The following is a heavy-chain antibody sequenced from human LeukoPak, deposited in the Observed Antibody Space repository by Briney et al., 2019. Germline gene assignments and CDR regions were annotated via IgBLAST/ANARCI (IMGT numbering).Heavy chain of an antibody. V-gene: IGHV3-7*01. CDR2: IKEDGSEK. D-gene: IGHD6-13*01. CDR3: ERASSTTWYNWFDP. CDR1: GFTFTSYW. J-gene: IGHJ5*02. Sequence: PGGSLRLSCAASGFTFTSYWMSWVRQAPGKGLEWVANIKEDGSEKYDVDSVKGRFTISRDNARNSLFLQMNSLRVEDTAVYYCERASSTTWYNWFDPWGQGTLVTVSS.